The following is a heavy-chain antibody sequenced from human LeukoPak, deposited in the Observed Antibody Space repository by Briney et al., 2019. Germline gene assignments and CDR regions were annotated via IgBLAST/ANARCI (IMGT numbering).Heavy chain of an antibody. D-gene: IGHD1-26*01. CDR3: TTDRRWELTPTSYYYYYMDV. CDR2: IKSKTDGGTT. Sequence: PGGSLRLSCAASGFTFSNYAMRWVRQAPGKGLEWVGRIKSKTDGGTTDYAAPVKGRFTISRDDSKNTLYLQMNSLKTEDTAVYYCTTDRRWELTPTSYYYYYMDVWGKGTTVTISS. J-gene: IGHJ6*03. V-gene: IGHV3-15*01. CDR1: GFTFSNYA.